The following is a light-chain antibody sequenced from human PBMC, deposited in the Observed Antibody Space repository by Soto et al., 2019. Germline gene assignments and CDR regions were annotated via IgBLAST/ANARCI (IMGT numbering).Light chain of an antibody. V-gene: IGKV3-20*01. J-gene: IGKJ1*01. Sequence: EIVLTQSPGTLSMSPGERATLSCRASQSISHKYLAWFQKRPGQAPRLLIHGVSVRATGIPDRFSASGFGTDFPLTISRLEPEDFAVYYCQLYSGSPWTFGQGTKVEIK. CDR1: QSISHKY. CDR2: GVS. CDR3: QLYSGSPWT.